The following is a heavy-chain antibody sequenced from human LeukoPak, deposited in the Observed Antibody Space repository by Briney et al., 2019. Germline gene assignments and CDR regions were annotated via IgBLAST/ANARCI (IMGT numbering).Heavy chain of an antibody. CDR2: ISYDGSDK. V-gene: IGHV3-30*18. J-gene: IGHJ4*02. CDR3: AKDEGGEYNSGWSLDW. CDR1: GFTVSSNY. D-gene: IGHD6-19*01. Sequence: PGGSLRLSCAVSGFTVSSNYMSWVRQAPGKGLEWVAVISYDGSDKYYADSVKGRFTISRDSSKNTLYLQMNSLRAEDTAAYYCAKDEGGEYNSGWSLDWWGQGTLVTVSS.